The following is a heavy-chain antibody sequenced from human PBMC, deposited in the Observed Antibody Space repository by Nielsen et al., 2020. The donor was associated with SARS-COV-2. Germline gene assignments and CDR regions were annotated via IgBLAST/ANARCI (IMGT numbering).Heavy chain of an antibody. D-gene: IGHD5/OR15-5a*01. CDR1: GFTFNNFA. CDR2: MWADGATE. CDR3: AKDLGPDAGYTVFNDYFDN. J-gene: IGHJ4*02. Sequence: GGSLRLSCAASGFTFNNFAMSWVRQAPGEGLEWVAVMWADGATEHYAESVKGRFTVSRDASKNTVYLQMNSLRAADSAVYYCAKDLGPDAGYTVFNDYFDNWGQGTLVTVSS. V-gene: IGHV3-33*06.